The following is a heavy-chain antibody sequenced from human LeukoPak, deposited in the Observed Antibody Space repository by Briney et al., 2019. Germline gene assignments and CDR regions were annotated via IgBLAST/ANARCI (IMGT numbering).Heavy chain of an antibody. CDR1: GGSVSSGSYY. Sequence: SETLSLTCTVSGGSVSSGSYYWSWIRQPPGKGLEWIGYIYYSGSTNYNPSLESRVTISVDTSKNQFSLKLSSVTAADTAVYYCASLRSDSSGYYNLRIDYWGQGTLVTVSS. CDR3: ASLRSDSSGYYNLRIDY. J-gene: IGHJ4*02. CDR2: IYYSGST. D-gene: IGHD3-22*01. V-gene: IGHV4-61*01.